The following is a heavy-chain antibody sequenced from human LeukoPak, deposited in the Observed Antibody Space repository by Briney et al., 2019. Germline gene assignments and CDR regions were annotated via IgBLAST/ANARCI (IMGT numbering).Heavy chain of an antibody. Sequence: SETLSLTCTVSGGSISSGSYYWSWIRQPAGKGLEWIGRIYTSGSTNYNPSLKSRITISVDTSKNQFSLKLSSVTAADTAVYYCARDQWLSGRSAHDAFDIWGQGTMVTVSS. CDR1: GGSISSGSYY. CDR3: ARDQWLSGRSAHDAFDI. J-gene: IGHJ3*02. CDR2: IYTSGST. D-gene: IGHD3-22*01. V-gene: IGHV4-61*02.